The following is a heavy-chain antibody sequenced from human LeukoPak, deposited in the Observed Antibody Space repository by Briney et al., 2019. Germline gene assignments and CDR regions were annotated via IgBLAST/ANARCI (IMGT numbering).Heavy chain of an antibody. D-gene: IGHD4-17*01. CDR2: INHSGST. CDR3: AIFPTVSGGRWIDP. CDR1: GGSFSGYY. V-gene: IGHV4-34*01. J-gene: IGHJ5*02. Sequence: SETLSLTCAVYGGSFSGYYWSWIRQPPGKGLEWIGEINHSGSTNYNPSLKSRVTISVDTPKNQFSLKLSSVTAADTAVYYCAIFPTVSGGRWIDPWGQGTLVTVSS.